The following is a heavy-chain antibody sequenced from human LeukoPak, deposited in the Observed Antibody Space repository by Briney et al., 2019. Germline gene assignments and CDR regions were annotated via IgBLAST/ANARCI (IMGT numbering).Heavy chain of an antibody. D-gene: IGHD3-10*02. V-gene: IGHV1-2*02. CDR3: ARVVEYYYVTIEY. CDR2: INPNSGGT. J-gene: IGHJ4*02. CDR1: GYTFTGYY. Sequence: ASVKVSCKASGYTFTGYYIHWVRQAPGQGLEWMGWINPNSGGTNYAQKFQGRVTMTRDTSISTAYMELSGLRSDDTAVYYCARVVEYYYVTIEYWGQGTLVTVSS.